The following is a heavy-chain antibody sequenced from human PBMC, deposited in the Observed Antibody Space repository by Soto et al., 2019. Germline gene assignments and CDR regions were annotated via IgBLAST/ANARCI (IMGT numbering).Heavy chain of an antibody. CDR1: GYTFTSYD. D-gene: IGHD5-12*01. Sequence: ASVKVSCKASGYTFTSYDINWVRQATGQGLEWMGWMNPNSGNTGYAQKFQGRVTMTRSTSISTAYMELSSLRSEDTAVYYCARGGLGGYLGDSYYYYYGMDVWGQGTTVTVSS. CDR2: MNPNSGNT. V-gene: IGHV1-8*01. J-gene: IGHJ6*02. CDR3: ARGGLGGYLGDSYYYYYGMDV.